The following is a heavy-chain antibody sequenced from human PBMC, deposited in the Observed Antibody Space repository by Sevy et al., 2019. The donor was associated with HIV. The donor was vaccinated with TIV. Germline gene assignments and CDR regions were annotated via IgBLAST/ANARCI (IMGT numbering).Heavy chain of an antibody. Sequence: ASVKVSCKASGYTFTSYGISWVRQAPGQGLEWMGWISAYNGNTNYEQKLQGRVTMTTDTSTSTAYMELSSLRPIDTAGDDCARDRPYDSSGYYSDAFDFWGQGTMVTVSS. CDR3: ARDRPYDSSGYYSDAFDF. CDR1: GYTFTSYG. CDR2: ISAYNGNT. J-gene: IGHJ3*01. D-gene: IGHD3-22*01. V-gene: IGHV1-18*01.